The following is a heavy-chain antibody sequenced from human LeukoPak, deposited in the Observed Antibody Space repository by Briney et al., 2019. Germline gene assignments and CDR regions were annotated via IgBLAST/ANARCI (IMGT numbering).Heavy chain of an antibody. CDR1: GYSFTSYW. J-gene: IGHJ4*02. V-gene: IGHV5-51*01. CDR3: ARGDAHLIDY. CDR2: IYPGGSDN. Sequence: GESLKISCKGSGYSFTSYWIGWGRQMPGKGLEWMGIIYPGGSDNRYSQSFQDQVTIAPDKSISTAYLQWSSLKASDTARYYCARGDAHLIDYWGQGTLVTVSS. D-gene: IGHD2-21*02.